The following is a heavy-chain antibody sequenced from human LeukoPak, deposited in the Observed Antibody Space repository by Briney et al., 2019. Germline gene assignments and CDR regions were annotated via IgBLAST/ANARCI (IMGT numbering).Heavy chain of an antibody. CDR1: GFSFTSYW. V-gene: IGHV5-51*01. D-gene: IGHD3-10*01. CDR2: ILVGGSEV. Sequence: GESLKISCKGSGFSFTSYWIGWARQMPGKGLEYMGIILVGGSEVRYSPAFQGLVTISADKSINTAYLQWTSLKASDTAMYYCARHTGRPQAGWFDPWGQGTLVTVSS. CDR3: ARHTGRPQAGWFDP. J-gene: IGHJ5*02.